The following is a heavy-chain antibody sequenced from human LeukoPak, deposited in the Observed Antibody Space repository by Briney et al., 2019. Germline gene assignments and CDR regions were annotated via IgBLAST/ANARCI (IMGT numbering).Heavy chain of an antibody. CDR2: ISGSAGST. V-gene: IGHV3-23*01. Sequence: PGGSLRLSCAASGFTFSSYAMAWVRQAPEKGLEWVSTISGSAGSTYYIDSVKGRFTISRDYSKNTLYLHMNSLRAEDTAVYYCAKGDGVDVVTTTYDCWGQGTLVTVSS. D-gene: IGHD5-12*01. CDR1: GFTFSSYA. CDR3: AKGDGVDVVTTTYDC. J-gene: IGHJ4*02.